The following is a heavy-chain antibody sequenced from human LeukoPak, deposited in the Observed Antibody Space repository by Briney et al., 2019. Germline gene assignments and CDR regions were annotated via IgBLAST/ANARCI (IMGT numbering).Heavy chain of an antibody. D-gene: IGHD1-26*01. CDR3: ARGAVGATGIHFDY. CDR1: GLTFSSYD. J-gene: IGHJ4*02. Sequence: GGSLRLSCAASGLTFSSYDMHWVRQATGKGLEWVSAISTAGDTYYPGSVKGRFTISRENAKNSLYLQMNSLRAGDTAVYYCARGAVGATGIHFDYWGQGTLVTVSS. V-gene: IGHV3-13*04. CDR2: ISTAGDT.